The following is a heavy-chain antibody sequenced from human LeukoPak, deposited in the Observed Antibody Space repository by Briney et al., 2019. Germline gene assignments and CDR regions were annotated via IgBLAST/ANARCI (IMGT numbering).Heavy chain of an antibody. J-gene: IGHJ5*02. Sequence: SETLSLTCTVSGGSISSSSYYWGWIRQPPGMGLEWIGEGDQTGGTKYNPSLKGRVTISADSSKNQFSLKLYSVTAADTAVYYCARNGQSGFSFDPWGQGTLVTVSS. CDR2: GDQTGGT. D-gene: IGHD3-3*01. CDR3: ARNGQSGFSFDP. CDR1: GGSISSSSYY. V-gene: IGHV4-39*07.